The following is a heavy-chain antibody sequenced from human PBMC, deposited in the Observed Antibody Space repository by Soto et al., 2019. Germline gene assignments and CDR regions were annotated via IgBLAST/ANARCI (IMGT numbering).Heavy chain of an antibody. CDR1: GFTFSSYA. V-gene: IGHV3-23*01. J-gene: IGHJ5*02. CDR2: ISGSGGST. Sequence: EVQLLESGGGLVQPGGSLRLSCAASGFTFSSYAMSWVRQAPGKGLEWVSAISGSGGSTYYADSVKGRFTISRDNSKTTLYLQMNSLRAEDTAVYYCAKSESSGWLYNWFDPWGQGTLVTVSS. D-gene: IGHD6-19*01. CDR3: AKSESSGWLYNWFDP.